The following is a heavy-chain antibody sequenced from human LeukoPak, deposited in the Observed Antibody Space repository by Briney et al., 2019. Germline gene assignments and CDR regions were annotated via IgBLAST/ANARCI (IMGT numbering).Heavy chain of an antibody. Sequence: GGSLRLSCAASGFTFSNYAMSWVRQAPGKGLERVSAISGSGANTHYADSVKGRFTISRDNSKNTVYLQMNSLRAEDTAVYYCAKDRRGGGLIFGVVIGFDYWGQGILVTVST. V-gene: IGHV3-23*01. CDR1: GFTFSNYA. J-gene: IGHJ4*02. CDR3: AKDRRGGGLIFGVVIGFDY. CDR2: ISGSGANT. D-gene: IGHD3-3*01.